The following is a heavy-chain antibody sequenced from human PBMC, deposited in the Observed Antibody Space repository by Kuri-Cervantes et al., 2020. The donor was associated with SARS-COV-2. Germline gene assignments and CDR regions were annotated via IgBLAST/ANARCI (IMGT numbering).Heavy chain of an antibody. CDR3: ARDWQNWGSSYYYYYYMDV. D-gene: IGHD7-27*01. V-gene: IGHV3-21*05. Sequence: GGSLRLSCAASGFTFSSYSMNWVRQAPGKGLEWVPYISSSSSYIYYADSVKGRFTISRDNAKNSLYLQMNSLRAEDTAVYYCARDWQNWGSSYYYYYYMDVWGKGTTVTVSS. J-gene: IGHJ6*03. CDR2: ISSSSSYI. CDR1: GFTFSSYS.